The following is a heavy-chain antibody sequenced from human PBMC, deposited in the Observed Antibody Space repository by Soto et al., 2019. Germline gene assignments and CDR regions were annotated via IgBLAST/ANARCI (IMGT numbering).Heavy chain of an antibody. CDR3: TSAIFGVVIHPAMYYYGMDV. V-gene: IGHV3-49*03. CDR2: IRSKAYGGTT. Sequence: PGGSLRLSCTASGFTFGDYAMSWFRQAPGKGLEWVGFIRSKAYGGTTEYAASVKGRFTISRDDSKSIAYLQMNSLKTEDTAVYYCTSAIFGVVIHPAMYYYGMDVWGQGTTVTVSS. CDR1: GFTFGDYA. D-gene: IGHD3-3*01. J-gene: IGHJ6*02.